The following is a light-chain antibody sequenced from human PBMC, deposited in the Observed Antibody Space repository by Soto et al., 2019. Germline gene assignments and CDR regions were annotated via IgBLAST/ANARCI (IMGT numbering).Light chain of an antibody. CDR3: LQYQSYGT. J-gene: IGKJ1*01. Sequence: DIQMTQSPSTLSASVGDRVSITCRASQSISRQLAWYQQKPGQAPNLLIYQASNIETGVPSRFIGSGSGTEFTLAISSLQPDDLATYYYLQYQSYGTFGQGTKVEVK. CDR2: QAS. V-gene: IGKV1-5*03. CDR1: QSISRQ.